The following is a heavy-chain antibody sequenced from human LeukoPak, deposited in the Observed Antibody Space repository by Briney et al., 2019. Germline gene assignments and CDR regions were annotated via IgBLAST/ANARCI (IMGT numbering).Heavy chain of an antibody. J-gene: IGHJ3*02. CDR3: ATGLRESGASSRNAFDI. D-gene: IGHD2-15*01. V-gene: IGHV3-74*01. CDR1: GFTFSTYW. CDR2: INSDGSYT. Sequence: HPGGSLRLSCTASGFTFSTYWMHWVRQAPGKGLVWVSLINSDGSYTDFADSVKGRFTISRDNAQSTLYLQMNSLRVEDTAVYYCATGLRESGASSRNAFDIWGQGTVVSVSS.